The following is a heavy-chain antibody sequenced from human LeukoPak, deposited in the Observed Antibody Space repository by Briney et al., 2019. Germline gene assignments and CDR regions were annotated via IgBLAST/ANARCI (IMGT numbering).Heavy chain of an antibody. CDR3: AKDPNYDFWSGYHDADV. V-gene: IGHV3-23*01. CDR2: ISGSGGST. D-gene: IGHD3-3*01. J-gene: IGHJ6*02. CDR1: GFTFSSYA. Sequence: GGSLRLSCAASGFTFSSYAMSWVRQAPGKGLEWVSAISGSGGSTYYADPVKGRFAISRDNSKNTLYLQMNSLRAEDTAVYYCAKDPNYDFWSGYHDADVWGQGTTVTVSS.